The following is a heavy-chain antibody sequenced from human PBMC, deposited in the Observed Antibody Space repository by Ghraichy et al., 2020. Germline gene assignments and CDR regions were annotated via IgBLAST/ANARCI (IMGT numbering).Heavy chain of an antibody. D-gene: IGHD2-8*01. Sequence: GGSLRLSCAASGFTFDDYAMHWVRQAPGKGLEWVSLISGDGGSTYYADSVKGRFTISRDNSKNSLYLQMNSLRTEDTALYYCAKDGSGHCTNGVCTKYYYYYGMDVWGQGTTVTVSS. CDR1: GFTFDDYA. CDR2: ISGDGGST. J-gene: IGHJ6*02. V-gene: IGHV3-43*02. CDR3: AKDGSGHCTNGVCTKYYYYYGMDV.